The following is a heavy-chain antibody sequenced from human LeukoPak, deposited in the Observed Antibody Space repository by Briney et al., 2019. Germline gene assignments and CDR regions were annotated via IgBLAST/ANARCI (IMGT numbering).Heavy chain of an antibody. V-gene: IGHV3-11*05. D-gene: IGHD4-17*01. Sequence: GGSLRLSCAASGFTFSDYYMSWIRQAPGKGLEWLSYISSTTSYTDYADSVKGRFTISRDNAKNSLYLQMNSLRAEDTALYYCARDYDYGDYPGYWGQGTLVTVSS. CDR3: ARDYDYGDYPGY. J-gene: IGHJ4*02. CDR1: GFTFSDYY. CDR2: ISSTTSYT.